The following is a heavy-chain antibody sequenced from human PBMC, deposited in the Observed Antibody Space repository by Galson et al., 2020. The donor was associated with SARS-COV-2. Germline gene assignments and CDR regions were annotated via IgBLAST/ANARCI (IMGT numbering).Heavy chain of an antibody. V-gene: IGHV2-5*02. CDR1: GFSLSTSGVN. Sequence: KMSGPTLVKPTQTLTLTCTFSGFSLSTSGVNVAWIRQSPGQALEWLALIYWDNDKRYNPSLNSRLTITKDTSRNQVVLTMANMDPVDTATYYCVHRDPRKSDSSGWYRFDHWGQGTLVTVSS. CDR3: VHRDPRKSDSSGWYRFDH. CDR2: IYWDNDK. D-gene: IGHD6-19*01. J-gene: IGHJ4*02.